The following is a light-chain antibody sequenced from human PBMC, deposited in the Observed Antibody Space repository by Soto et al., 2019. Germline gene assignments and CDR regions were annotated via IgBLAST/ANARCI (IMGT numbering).Light chain of an antibody. V-gene: IGKV3-15*01. CDR2: GAS. J-gene: IGKJ1*01. CDR1: QSVSSN. Sequence: EIVLTQSPGTLSLSPGERATLSCRASQSVSSNLAWYQQKPGQAPRLPIYGASTRATGIPARFSGSGSGTEFTLTISSLQSEDFAVYYCQQYNNWPPTFGQGTKVDIK. CDR3: QQYNNWPPT.